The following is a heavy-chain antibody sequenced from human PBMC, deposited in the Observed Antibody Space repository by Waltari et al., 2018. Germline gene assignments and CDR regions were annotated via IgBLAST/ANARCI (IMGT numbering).Heavy chain of an antibody. CDR2: IYYSGIT. CDR3: AREESDQHSLDP. CDR1: GGSISSYY. V-gene: IGHV4-59*01. J-gene: IGHJ5*02. Sequence: QVQLQESGPGLVKPSETLSLTCTVSGGSISSYYWSWIRQPPGKGLEWIGYIYYSGITNYNPSLKSRVTISVDASKNQFSLKLSSVTAADTAVYYCAREESDQHSLDPWGQGTLVTVSS. D-gene: IGHD2-2*01.